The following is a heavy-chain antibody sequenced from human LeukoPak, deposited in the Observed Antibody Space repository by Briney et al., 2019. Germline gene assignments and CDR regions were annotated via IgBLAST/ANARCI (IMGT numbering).Heavy chain of an antibody. V-gene: IGHV3-74*01. J-gene: IGHJ6*02. CDR3: ARGRYYSMDV. CDR2: ISRDVGNT. Sequence: PGGSLRLSCAASGFAFNTYWMHWVRQGPGKGLVWVSRISRDVGNTTYADSVKGRLTISRDNTKNTLCLQVNSLRAEDTAVYYCARGRYYSMDVWGQGTTVTVSS. CDR1: GFAFNTYW.